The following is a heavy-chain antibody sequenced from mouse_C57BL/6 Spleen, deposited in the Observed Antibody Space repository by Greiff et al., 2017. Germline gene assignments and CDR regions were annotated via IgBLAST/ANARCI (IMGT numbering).Heavy chain of an antibody. CDR2: ISSGSSTI. D-gene: IGHD1-1*01. Sequence: EVKLQESGGGLVKPGGSLKLSCAASGFTFSDYGMHWVRQAPEKGLEWVAYISSGSSTIYYADTVKGRFTMSRDNAKNTLFLQMTSLRSADTAMYYCARNYGSSYDYAMDYWGQGTSVTVSS. J-gene: IGHJ4*01. CDR3: ARNYGSSYDYAMDY. CDR1: GFTFSDYG. V-gene: IGHV5-17*01.